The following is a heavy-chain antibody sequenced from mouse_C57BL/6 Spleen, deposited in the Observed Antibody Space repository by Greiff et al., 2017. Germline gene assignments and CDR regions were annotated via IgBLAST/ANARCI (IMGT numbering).Heavy chain of an antibody. Sequence: VQLQQSGAELARPGASVKLSCKASGYTFTSYGISWVKQRTGQGLEWIGEIYPRSGNTYYNEKFKGKATLTADKSSSTAYMELRSLTSEDSAVYFCARGGITTVVEGYWGQGTTLTVSS. V-gene: IGHV1-81*01. D-gene: IGHD1-1*01. J-gene: IGHJ2*01. CDR2: IYPRSGNT. CDR3: ARGGITTVVEGY. CDR1: GYTFTSYG.